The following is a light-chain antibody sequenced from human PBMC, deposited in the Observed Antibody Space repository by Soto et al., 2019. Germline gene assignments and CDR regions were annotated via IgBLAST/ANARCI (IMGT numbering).Light chain of an antibody. J-gene: IGKJ1*01. Sequence: DIQMTQSPSTLSASVGDRVTITCRASQSISSWLAWYQQKPGKAPKLLIYEASNLEGGVPARFGGSGSGTEFTLTISRLPADDFAAYYCQKYNSYWTFGEGTKVEIK. CDR1: QSISSW. V-gene: IGKV1-5*01. CDR3: QKYNSYWT. CDR2: EAS.